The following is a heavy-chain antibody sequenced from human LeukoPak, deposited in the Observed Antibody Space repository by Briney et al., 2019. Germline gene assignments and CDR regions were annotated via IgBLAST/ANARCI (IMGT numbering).Heavy chain of an antibody. Sequence: GGSLRLSCAASGFTFSSYAMSWVRQAPGKGLEWVSAISGSGGSTYYADSVKGRFTISRDNSKNTLYLQMNSLRAEDTAVYYCAKLTVGSVAAYYYYGMDVCGQGTTVTVSS. CDR3: AKLTVGSVAAYYYYGMDV. J-gene: IGHJ6*02. V-gene: IGHV3-23*01. D-gene: IGHD2-15*01. CDR2: ISGSGGST. CDR1: GFTFSSYA.